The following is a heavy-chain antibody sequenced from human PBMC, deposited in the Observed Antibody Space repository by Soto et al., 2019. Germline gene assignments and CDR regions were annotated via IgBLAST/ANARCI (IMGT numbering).Heavy chain of an antibody. CDR3: ARAPAVTTRVYYYYYGMDV. CDR1: GFTFSSYG. Sequence: GGSQRLSCAASGFTFSSYGVHWVRQAPGKGLEWVAVIWYDGSNKYYADSVKGRFTISRDNSKNTLYLQMNSLRAEDTAVYYCARAPAVTTRVYYYYYGMDVWGQGTTVSVSS. J-gene: IGHJ6*02. CDR2: IWYDGSNK. V-gene: IGHV3-33*01. D-gene: IGHD4-4*01.